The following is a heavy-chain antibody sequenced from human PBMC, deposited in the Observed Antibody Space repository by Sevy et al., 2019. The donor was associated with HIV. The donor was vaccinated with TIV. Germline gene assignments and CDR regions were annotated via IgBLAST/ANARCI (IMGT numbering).Heavy chain of an antibody. CDR3: TRYYYGSGSYYKRREYNWFDP. J-gene: IGHJ5*02. D-gene: IGHD3-10*01. Sequence: GGSLRLSCTASGFTFGDYAMSWFRQAPGKGLEWVGFIRSKAYGGTTEYAASVKGRFTISRDDSKSIAYLQMNSLKTEATAVYYCTRYYYGSGSYYKRREYNWFDPWGQGTLVTVSS. CDR2: IRSKAYGGTT. CDR1: GFTFGDYA. V-gene: IGHV3-49*03.